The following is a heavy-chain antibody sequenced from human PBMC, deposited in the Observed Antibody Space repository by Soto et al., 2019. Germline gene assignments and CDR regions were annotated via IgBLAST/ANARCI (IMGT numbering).Heavy chain of an antibody. D-gene: IGHD1-20*01. CDR3: ARITGRHLDY. V-gene: IGHV4-39*01. J-gene: IGHJ4*02. Sequence: SEKLPHTSTVSAGSISVTNVFWGWVRQPPGKGLEWIGNVDYSGTAYFSPSLATRVTFHVDTSKNQFSLTLYSVTAADTAVYYCARITGRHLDYWGQG. CDR1: AGSISVTNVF. CDR2: VDYSGTA.